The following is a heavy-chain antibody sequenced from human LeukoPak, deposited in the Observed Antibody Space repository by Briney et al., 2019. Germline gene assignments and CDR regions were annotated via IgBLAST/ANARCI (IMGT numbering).Heavy chain of an antibody. CDR3: ASDLSGYSGYVPGGPYYYMDV. V-gene: IGHV4-39*07. D-gene: IGHD5-12*01. J-gene: IGHJ6*03. Sequence: SETLSLTCTVSGGSISSSSYYWGWIRQPPGKGLEWIGSIYYSGSTYYNPSLKSRVTISVDTSKNQFSLKLSSVTAADTAVYYCASDLSGYSGYVPGGPYYYMDVWGKGTTVTVSS. CDR2: IYYSGST. CDR1: GGSISSSSYY.